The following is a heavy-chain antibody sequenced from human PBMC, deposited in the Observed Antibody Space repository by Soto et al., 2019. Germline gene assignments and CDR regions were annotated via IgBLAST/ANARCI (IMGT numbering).Heavy chain of an antibody. Sequence: PGGSLRLSCAASGFTFSSYAMSWVRQAPGKGLEWVSAISGSGGSTYYADSVKGRFTISRDNSKNRLYLQMNSLRAEDTAVYYCAKDASSPYCSSTSCYADYYYYYGMDVWGQGTTVTVSS. CDR2: ISGSGGST. CDR3: AKDASSPYCSSTSCYADYYYYYGMDV. V-gene: IGHV3-23*01. D-gene: IGHD2-2*01. J-gene: IGHJ6*02. CDR1: GFTFSSYA.